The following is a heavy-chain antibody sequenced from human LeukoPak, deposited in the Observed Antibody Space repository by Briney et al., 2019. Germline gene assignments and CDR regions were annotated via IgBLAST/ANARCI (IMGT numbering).Heavy chain of an antibody. Sequence: GGSLRPSCAASGFTFSNAWMSWVRQAPGKGLEWVGRIKWKADGGTTDYAAPVEGRFIISRDDSKNTLYLQMNSLKTEDTALYYCATDLLDYWGQGTMVTVSS. V-gene: IGHV3-15*01. CDR2: IKWKADGGTT. J-gene: IGHJ4*02. CDR1: GFTFSNAW. CDR3: ATDLLDY.